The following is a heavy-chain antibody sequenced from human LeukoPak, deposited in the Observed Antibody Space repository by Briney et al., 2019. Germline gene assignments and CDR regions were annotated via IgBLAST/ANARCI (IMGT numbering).Heavy chain of an antibody. Sequence: GGSLRLSCAASGFTLSSYAMSWVRQGPGKGLEWVSAISVSGNTYHADSVKGRFTISRDSSKNTLYLQMNSLRAGDAAVYYCARDLCWGCFDDWGQGNLVTVSS. CDR1: GFTLSSYA. D-gene: IGHD3-10*02. V-gene: IGHV3-23*01. CDR2: ISVSGNT. CDR3: ARDLCWGCFDD. J-gene: IGHJ4*02.